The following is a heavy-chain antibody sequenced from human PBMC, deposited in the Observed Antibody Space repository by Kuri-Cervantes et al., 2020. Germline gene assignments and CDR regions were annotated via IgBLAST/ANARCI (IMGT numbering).Heavy chain of an antibody. CDR1: GFTFSSYS. CDR3: ARGSGSYYYFDF. CDR2: ISSDSRTV. D-gene: IGHD1-26*01. V-gene: IGHV3-48*02. Sequence: GESLKISCAASGFTFSSYSMNWVRQAPGKGLEWISYISSDSRTVYYEDSVKGRFTISRDNAKNSLYLHMDSLRDEDTAVYYCARGSGSYYYFDFWGQGTLVTVSS. J-gene: IGHJ4*02.